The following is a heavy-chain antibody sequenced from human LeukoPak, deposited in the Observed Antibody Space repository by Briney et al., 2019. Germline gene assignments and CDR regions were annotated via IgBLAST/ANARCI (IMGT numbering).Heavy chain of an antibody. CDR3: ARSLDRHHYYYYMDV. Sequence: GGSLRLSCAASGFTFSSYWMSWVRQATGKGLEWVANIKQDGSEKYYVDSVKGRFTISRDNAKNSLYLQMNSLRAEDTAMYYCARSLDRHHYYYYMDVWGKGTTVTVSS. V-gene: IGHV3-7*01. CDR1: GFTFSSYW. D-gene: IGHD3/OR15-3a*01. J-gene: IGHJ6*03. CDR2: IKQDGSEK.